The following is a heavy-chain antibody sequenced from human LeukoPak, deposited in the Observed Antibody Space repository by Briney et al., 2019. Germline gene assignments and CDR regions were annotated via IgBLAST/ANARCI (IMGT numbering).Heavy chain of an antibody. Sequence: SETLSLTCTVSGGSISSGSYYWSWIRQPAGKGLEWIGRIYTSGSTNYNPSLKSRVTISVDTSKNQFSLKLSSVTAADTAVYYCARDPGSSSEASDIWGQGTMVTVSS. J-gene: IGHJ3*02. CDR2: IYTSGST. CDR3: ARDPGSSSEASDI. D-gene: IGHD6-6*01. V-gene: IGHV4-61*02. CDR1: GGSISSGSYY.